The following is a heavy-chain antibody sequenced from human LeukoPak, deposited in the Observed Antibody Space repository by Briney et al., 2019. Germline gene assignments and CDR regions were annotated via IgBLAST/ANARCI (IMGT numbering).Heavy chain of an antibody. Sequence: ASVKVSCKASGYTFTTYGITWVRQAPGQGLEWMGWISGYNGNTNYAQKPQGRVTMTTDTSTSTAYMELRSLRSDDTAVYYCARCGRGFGELFNDYWGQGTLVTVSS. CDR2: ISGYNGNT. CDR3: ARCGRGFGELFNDY. V-gene: IGHV1-18*01. CDR1: GYTFTTYG. D-gene: IGHD3-10*01. J-gene: IGHJ4*02.